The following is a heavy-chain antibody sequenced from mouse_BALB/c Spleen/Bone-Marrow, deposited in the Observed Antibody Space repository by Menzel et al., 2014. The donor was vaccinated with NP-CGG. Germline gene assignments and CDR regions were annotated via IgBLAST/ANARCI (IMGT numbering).Heavy chain of an antibody. Sequence: EVMLVESGGGLVKPGGSLKLSCAASGFTFSSYAMSWVRQTPEKRLEWVASISSGGSTYYPDSVKGRFTISRDNARNILYLRMSSLRSEDTATYYCAREGDGYDPAWFAYWGQGTLDTVSA. J-gene: IGHJ3*01. CDR3: AREGDGYDPAWFAY. D-gene: IGHD2-2*01. CDR1: GFTFSSYA. CDR2: ISSGGST. V-gene: IGHV5-6-5*01.